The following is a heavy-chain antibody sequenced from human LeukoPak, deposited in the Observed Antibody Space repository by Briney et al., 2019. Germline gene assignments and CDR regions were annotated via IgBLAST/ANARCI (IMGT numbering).Heavy chain of an antibody. Sequence: PSETLSLTCAVYGGSFSGYYWSWIRQPPGKGLEWIGEINHSGSTNYNPSLKSRVTISVDTSKNQFSLKLSSVTAADTAVYYCARAGSSWYYRGLFGWFDPWGQGTLVTVSS. D-gene: IGHD6-13*01. J-gene: IGHJ5*02. CDR1: GGSFSGYY. CDR2: INHSGST. V-gene: IGHV4-34*01. CDR3: ARAGSSWYYRGLFGWFDP.